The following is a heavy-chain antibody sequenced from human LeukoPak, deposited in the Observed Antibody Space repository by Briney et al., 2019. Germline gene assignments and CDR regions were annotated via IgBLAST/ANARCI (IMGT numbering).Heavy chain of an antibody. J-gene: IGHJ4*02. D-gene: IGHD4-23*01. CDR1: GFTFSSYA. CDR2: ISGSGGST. Sequence: GGSLRLSCAASGFTFSSYAMSWVRQAPGKGLEWVSAISGSGGSTYYADSVKGRFTISRDNSKNTLYLQMNSLRAEDTAVYYCAKPTGLRWYKDPFDYWGQGTLVAVSS. V-gene: IGHV3-23*01. CDR3: AKPTGLRWYKDPFDY.